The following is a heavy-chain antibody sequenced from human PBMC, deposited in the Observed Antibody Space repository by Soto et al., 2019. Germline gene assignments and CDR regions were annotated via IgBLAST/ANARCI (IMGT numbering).Heavy chain of an antibody. CDR3: ARDSAGLSYYYYGMDV. CDR2: IIPIFGTA. V-gene: IGHV1-69*12. J-gene: IGHJ6*04. CDR1: GGPFSSYA. Sequence: QVQLLQSGAEVKKPGSSLKVSCKASGGPFSSYAISWVRQAPGQGLEWMGGIIPIFGTANYEQKFQGRVTITADEPTSTAYMELSSLRSEDTAVYYCARDSAGLSYYYYGMDVWGKGTTVTVSS. D-gene: IGHD6-25*01.